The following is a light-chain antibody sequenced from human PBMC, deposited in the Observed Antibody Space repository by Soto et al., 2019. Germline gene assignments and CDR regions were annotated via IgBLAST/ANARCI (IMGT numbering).Light chain of an antibody. CDR2: DAS. Sequence: DIQMTQSPSTLSASVGDRVTITCRASQSISSWLAWYQQKPGKAPKLLIYDASSLESGVPSRFSGSGSGTEFTLTISSLQPEDVAAYYCQKYNSAPLTVGGGTKVDIK. J-gene: IGKJ4*01. V-gene: IGKV1-5*01. CDR3: QKYNSAPLT. CDR1: QSISSW.